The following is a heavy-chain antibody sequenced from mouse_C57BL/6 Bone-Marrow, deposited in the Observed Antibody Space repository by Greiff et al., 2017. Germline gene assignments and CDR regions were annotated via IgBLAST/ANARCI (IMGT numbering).Heavy chain of an antibody. J-gene: IGHJ2*01. Sequence: VKLMESGAELARPGASVKLSCKASGYTFTSYGISWVKQRTGQGLEWIGEIYPRSGNTYYNEKFKGKATLTADKSSSTAYMELRSLTSEYSAVYVGARYGYYGSPDYWGQGTTLTVSS. CDR2: IYPRSGNT. CDR3: ARYGYYGSPDY. V-gene: IGHV1-81*01. CDR1: GYTFTSYG. D-gene: IGHD1-1*01.